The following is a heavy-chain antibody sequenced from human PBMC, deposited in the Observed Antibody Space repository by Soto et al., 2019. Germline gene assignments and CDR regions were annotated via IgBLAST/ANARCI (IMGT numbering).Heavy chain of an antibody. D-gene: IGHD3-10*01. J-gene: IGHJ6*02. CDR2: ITSGGST. V-gene: IGHV3-23*01. CDR3: AKDLTMIRGVIYYGMDV. Sequence: EVQLLESGGGLVQPGGSLRLPCAASGFTFSSYAMSWVRQAPGKGLEWVSVITSGGSTYYADSVKGRFTISRDNSKNTLYLQMNSLRAEDTAVYCCAKDLTMIRGVIYYGMDVWGQGTTVTVSS. CDR1: GFTFSSYA.